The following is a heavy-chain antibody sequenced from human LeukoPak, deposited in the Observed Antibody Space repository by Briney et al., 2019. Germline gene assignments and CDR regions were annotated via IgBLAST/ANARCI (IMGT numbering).Heavy chain of an antibody. Sequence: GGSLRLSCAASGFTFNTYWMHWVRQVPGKGLVWVSRINSDGSRANYVDSAKGRFTISRDNAKDTLFLQMNSLRAEDTAVYYCARGNFYSGSGSSPLDYWGQGTLVTVSS. CDR2: INSDGSRA. D-gene: IGHD3-10*01. V-gene: IGHV3-74*01. CDR3: ARGNFYSGSGSSPLDY. J-gene: IGHJ4*02. CDR1: GFTFNTYW.